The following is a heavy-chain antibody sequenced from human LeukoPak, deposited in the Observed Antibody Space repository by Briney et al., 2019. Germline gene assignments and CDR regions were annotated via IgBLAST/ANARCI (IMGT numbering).Heavy chain of an antibody. J-gene: IGHJ4*02. CDR1: GFTFSDYY. CDR3: ARDLKGSAWYVDY. CDR2: ISSSSTYT. V-gene: IGHV3-11*05. D-gene: IGHD6-19*01. Sequence: GGSLRLSCVASGFTFSDYYMSWIRQAPGKGLEWLSYISSSSTYTNYADSVKGRFTISRDNAKNSLYLQMNSLRAEDTAVYYCARDLKGSAWYVDYWGQGTLVTVSS.